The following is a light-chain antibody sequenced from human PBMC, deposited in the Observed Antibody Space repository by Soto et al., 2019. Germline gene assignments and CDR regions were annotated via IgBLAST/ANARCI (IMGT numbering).Light chain of an antibody. Sequence: DIVMTQSPESLAVSLGERATINCKSSQSVLYSSNNKNCLAWYQQKPGQPPKLLIYWASTRESGVPDRFSGSGSGTDFTLTITGLQAEDVAVYYCQQYYSTPYTFGQGTKLEIK. J-gene: IGKJ2*01. CDR1: QSVLYSSNNKNC. V-gene: IGKV4-1*01. CDR3: QQYYSTPYT. CDR2: WAS.